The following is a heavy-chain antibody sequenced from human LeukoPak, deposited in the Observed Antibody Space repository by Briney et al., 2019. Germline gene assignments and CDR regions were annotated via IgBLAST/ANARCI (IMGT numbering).Heavy chain of an antibody. CDR3: ARDGIVATISLGICDY. J-gene: IGHJ4*02. V-gene: IGHV4-4*09. CDR1: GGSISSYY. D-gene: IGHD5-12*01. CDR2: IYTSGST. Sequence: SETLSLTCTVSGGSISSYYWSWIRQPPGKGLEWIGYIYTSGSTNYNPSLKSRVTISVDTSKNQFSLKLSSVTAADTAVYYCARDGIVATISLGICDYWGQGTLVTVSS.